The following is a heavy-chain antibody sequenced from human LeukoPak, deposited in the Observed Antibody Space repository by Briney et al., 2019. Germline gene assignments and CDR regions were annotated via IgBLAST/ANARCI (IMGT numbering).Heavy chain of an antibody. CDR2: IYYSGST. J-gene: IGHJ4*02. D-gene: IGHD4-17*01. V-gene: IGHV4-59*01. CDR3: ARATVTIDY. CDR1: GGSISSYY. Sequence: SETLSLTCTVSGGSISSYYWSWIRQPPGKGLEWIGYIYYSGSTNYNPSLKSRVTISADTSKNQFSLKLNSVTAADTAVYYCARATVTIDYWGQGTLVTVSS.